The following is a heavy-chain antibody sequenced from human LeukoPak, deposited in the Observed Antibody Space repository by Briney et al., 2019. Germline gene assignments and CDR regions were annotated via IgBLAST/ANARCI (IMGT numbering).Heavy chain of an antibody. CDR2: IYHSGST. CDR1: GGSISSSNW. Sequence: SGTLSLTCAVSGGSISSSNWWSWVRQPPGKGLEWIGEIYHSGSTNYNPSLKSRVTISVDKSKNQFSLKLSSVTAADTAVYYCARIHRYCSGGACYVLDNWGQGTLVAVSS. D-gene: IGHD2-15*01. V-gene: IGHV4-4*02. CDR3: ARIHRYCSGGACYVLDN. J-gene: IGHJ4*02.